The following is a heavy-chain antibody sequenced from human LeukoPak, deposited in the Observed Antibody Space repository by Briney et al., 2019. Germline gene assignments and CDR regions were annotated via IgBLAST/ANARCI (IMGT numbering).Heavy chain of an antibody. D-gene: IGHD3-22*01. CDR1: GYTLTGYY. CDR2: INPNSGGT. J-gene: IGHJ3*02. V-gene: IGHV1-2*06. Sequence: ASVKVSCKASGYTLTGYYMHWVRQAPGQGLEWIGRINPNSGGTNYAQKFQGRVTMTRDTSISTAYMELSRLRSDDTAVYYCASRPYYYDSSGYYRDAFDIWGQGTMVTVSS. CDR3: ASRPYYYDSSGYYRDAFDI.